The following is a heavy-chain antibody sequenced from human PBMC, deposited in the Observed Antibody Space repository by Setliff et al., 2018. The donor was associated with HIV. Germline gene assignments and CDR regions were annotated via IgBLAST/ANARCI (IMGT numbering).Heavy chain of an antibody. D-gene: IGHD6-25*01. J-gene: IGHJ4*02. V-gene: IGHV4-61*01. CDR3: ARYSPRGYTLTGPY. Sequence: SSETLSLTCTVSGGSVSSGSYYWSWIRQPPGKGLELIGYIYYSGSTKHNPSLKIRVTISLDTSKNQFSLKLTAVTAADTAVYYCARYSPRGYTLTGPYWGQGTLVTVSS. CDR1: GGSVSSGSYY. CDR2: IYYSGST.